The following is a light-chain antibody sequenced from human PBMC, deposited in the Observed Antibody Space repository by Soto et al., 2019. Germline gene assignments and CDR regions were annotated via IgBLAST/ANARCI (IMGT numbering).Light chain of an antibody. CDR2: GAS. V-gene: IGKV3-15*01. CDR1: QSVSSN. CDR3: QQYNNWPPIT. Sequence: EIVMTQSPATLSVSPGERATLSCRASQSVSSNLAWYQQKPGQAPRLLIYGASTRATGIPARFSGSGSGTEFTLTTISLQYEEFSVYYCQQYNNWPPITFGQGTRLEIK. J-gene: IGKJ5*01.